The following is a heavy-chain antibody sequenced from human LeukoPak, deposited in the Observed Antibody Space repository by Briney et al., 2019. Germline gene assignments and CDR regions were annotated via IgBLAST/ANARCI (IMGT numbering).Heavy chain of an antibody. Sequence: SETLSLTCTVSGGSISSSSYYWGWIRQPPGKGLEWIGSIYYSGSTYYNPSLKSRVTISVDTSKNQFSLKLSSVTAADTAVHYCERRPAASSLDAFDIWGHGTMVTVSS. CDR1: GGSISSSSYY. CDR2: IYYSGST. J-gene: IGHJ3*02. D-gene: IGHD2-2*01. V-gene: IGHV4-39*01. CDR3: ERRPAASSLDAFDI.